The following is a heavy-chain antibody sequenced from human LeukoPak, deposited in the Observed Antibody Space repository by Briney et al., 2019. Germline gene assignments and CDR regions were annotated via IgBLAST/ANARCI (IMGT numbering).Heavy chain of an antibody. CDR3: AKDIFGDGYLHCPVACPQH. CDR2: ISGRGDKT. Sequence: GGSLRHSRVASGITFSSYGMNWVRQVPGKGLEWVAVISGRGDKTHYADSVEGRFTISRDNSKNTLYLQLNSLRAEDTAVYYCAKDIFGDGYLHCPVACPQHWEQGHVDTVSS. CDR1: GITFSSYG. V-gene: IGHV3-23*01. J-gene: IGHJ1*01. D-gene: IGHD3-3*01.